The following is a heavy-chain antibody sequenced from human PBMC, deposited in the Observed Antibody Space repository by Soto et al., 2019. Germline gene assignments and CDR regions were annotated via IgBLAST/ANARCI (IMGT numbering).Heavy chain of an antibody. CDR1: GASVSSGSNH. CDR2: IYYTGST. D-gene: IGHD1-26*01. J-gene: IGHJ4*02. Sequence: SETLSLTCTVSGASVSSGSNHWSWIRQPPGKGLEWIGYIYYTGSTNYNPSLKSRVTISADTSKNQFSLRLNSVTAADTAVYYCARDLSGSGFDYWGQGTLVTVSS. V-gene: IGHV4-61*01. CDR3: ARDLSGSGFDY.